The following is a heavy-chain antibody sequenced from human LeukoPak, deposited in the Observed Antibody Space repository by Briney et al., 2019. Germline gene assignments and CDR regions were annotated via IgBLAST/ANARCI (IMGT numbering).Heavy chain of an antibody. V-gene: IGHV1-2*02. CDR1: GYTFTGYY. D-gene: IGHD2-21*02. J-gene: IGHJ4*02. CDR2: INPNSGGT. CDR3: TRVSKGYCGGDCYSDY. Sequence: GASVKVSCKASGYTFTGYYMHWVRQAPGQGLEWMGWINPNSGGTNYAQKFQGRVTMTRDTSISTAYMELSRLRSDDSAVYYCTRVSKGYCGGDCYSDYWGQGTLVTVSS.